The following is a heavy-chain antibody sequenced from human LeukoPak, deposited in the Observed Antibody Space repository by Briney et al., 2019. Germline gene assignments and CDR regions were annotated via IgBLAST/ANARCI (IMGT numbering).Heavy chain of an antibody. V-gene: IGHV3-30*18. CDR1: GFTFSSYG. D-gene: IGHD2-15*01. CDR2: VSDDGRHT. J-gene: IGHJ4*02. CDR3: AKGCSNGGSCYILDY. Sequence: GGSLRLSCAASGFTFSSYGIHWVGHAPGKGLELVGFVSDDGRHTHYADSVKGRFAISRDNSKSTLYLQMNSLRVEDTAVYYCAKGCSNGGSCYILDYWGQGTLVTVSS.